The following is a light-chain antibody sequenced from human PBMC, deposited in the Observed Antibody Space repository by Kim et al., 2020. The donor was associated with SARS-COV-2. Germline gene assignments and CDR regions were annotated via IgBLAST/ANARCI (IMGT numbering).Light chain of an antibody. CDR2: NDY. Sequence: GQRGTISCFGSSSNIGRHFVNWFQQRPGRAPKVFIYNDYQRPSGVPDRFSGSRSGTSASLAISGLQSEDEADYYCATWDVSLDAWVFGGGTQLTVL. J-gene: IGLJ3*02. V-gene: IGLV1-44*01. CDR3: ATWDVSLDAWV. CDR1: SSNIGRHF.